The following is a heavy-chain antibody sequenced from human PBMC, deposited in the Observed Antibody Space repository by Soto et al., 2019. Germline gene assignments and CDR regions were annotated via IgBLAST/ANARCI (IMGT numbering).Heavy chain of an antibody. V-gene: IGHV4-39*01. CDR1: GGSISSSSYY. Sequence: PSETLSLTCTVSGGSISSSSYYWGWIRQPPGKGLEWIGSIYYSGSTYYNPSLKSRVTISVDTSKNQFSLKLSSVTAADTAVYYCARQISSGWYGPTSNASSDMDVWGQGTTVTVS. CDR3: ARQISSGWYGPTSNASSDMDV. CDR2: IYYSGST. D-gene: IGHD6-19*01. J-gene: IGHJ6*02.